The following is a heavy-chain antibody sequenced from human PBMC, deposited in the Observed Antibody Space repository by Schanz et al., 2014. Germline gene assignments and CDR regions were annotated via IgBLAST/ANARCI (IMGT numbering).Heavy chain of an antibody. CDR2: ISPSGDT. Sequence: EVQLVESGGGLAQPGGSLRLSCAVSGFCFKTYEMNWVRQVRGKGLEWVSSISPSGDTHYLASVKGRFTISRENAKSSLYLQMDHLRVEDTAAYYCAGTAVGFIVDAFDLWGRGTMVIVSS. D-gene: IGHD2-15*01. J-gene: IGHJ3*01. CDR1: GFCFKTYE. V-gene: IGHV3-13*01. CDR3: AGTAVGFIVDAFDL.